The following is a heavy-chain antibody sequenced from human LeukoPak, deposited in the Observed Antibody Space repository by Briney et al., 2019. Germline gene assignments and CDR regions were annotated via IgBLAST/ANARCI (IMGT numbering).Heavy chain of an antibody. D-gene: IGHD2-8*01. CDR1: GYTFISYA. CDR3: ARGQLYCTNGVCYRYYFDY. CDR2: INTDTGNP. V-gene: IGHV7-4-1*02. J-gene: IGHJ4*02. Sequence: ASVKVSCKASGYTFISYAMNWVRQAPGQGLEWMGWINTDTGNPTYAQGFAGRFVFSLDTSVSTAYLQISSLKAEDTAVYYCARGQLYCTNGVCYRYYFDYWGQRTLVSVSS.